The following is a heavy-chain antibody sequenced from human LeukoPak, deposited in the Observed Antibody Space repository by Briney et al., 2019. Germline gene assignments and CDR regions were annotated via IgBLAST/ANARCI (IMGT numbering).Heavy chain of an antibody. CDR3: ASIAAECGGDCPDY. CDR2: ISAYNGNT. Sequence: GASVKDSCKASGYTFTSYGISWVRQAPGQGLEWMGWISAYNGNTNYAQKLRGRVTMATDTSTSTPYMELRSLRSDDTAVYYWASIAAECGGDCPDYWGQGTLVTVSS. CDR1: GYTFTSYG. J-gene: IGHJ4*02. V-gene: IGHV1-18*01. D-gene: IGHD2-21*02.